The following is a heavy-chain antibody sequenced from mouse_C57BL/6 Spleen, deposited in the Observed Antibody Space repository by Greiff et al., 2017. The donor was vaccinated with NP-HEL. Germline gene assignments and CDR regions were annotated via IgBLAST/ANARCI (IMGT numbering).Heavy chain of an antibody. CDR1: GYTFTSYW. V-gene: IGHV1-59*01. CDR3: ARYQITTVVAPYAMDY. D-gene: IGHD1-1*01. CDR2: IDPSDSYT. J-gene: IGHJ4*01. Sequence: QVQLQQPGAELVRPGTSVKLSCKASGYTFTSYWMHWVKQRPGQGLEWIGVIDPSDSYTNYNQKFKGKATLTVDTSSSTAYMQLSSLTSEDSAVDYCARYQITTVVAPYAMDYWGQGTSVTVSS.